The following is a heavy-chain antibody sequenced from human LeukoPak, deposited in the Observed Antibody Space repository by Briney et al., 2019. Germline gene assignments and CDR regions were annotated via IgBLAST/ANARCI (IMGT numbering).Heavy chain of an antibody. D-gene: IGHD4-17*01. J-gene: IGHJ4*02. CDR2: ISYDGSNK. CDR3: AKGETTVTLFDY. Sequence: PGGSLRLSCAASGFTFSSYGMHWVRQAPGKGLEWVAVISYDGSNKYYADSVKGRFTISRDNSKNTLYLQMNSLRAEDTAVYYCAKGETTVTLFDYWGQGTLVTVSS. V-gene: IGHV3-30*18. CDR1: GFTFSSYG.